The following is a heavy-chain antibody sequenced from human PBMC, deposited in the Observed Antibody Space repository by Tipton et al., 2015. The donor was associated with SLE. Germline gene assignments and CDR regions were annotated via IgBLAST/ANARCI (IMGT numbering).Heavy chain of an antibody. CDR3: AGGHGPSAFDI. CDR1: GGSISSYY. Sequence: TLSLTCTVSGGSISSYYWSWIRQPPGKGLEWIGYIYYSGSTNYNPSLKSRVTISADTSKNQFSLKLSSVTAADTAVYYCAGGHGPSAFDIWGQGTMVTVSS. J-gene: IGHJ3*02. V-gene: IGHV4-59*01. D-gene: IGHD3-16*01. CDR2: IYYSGST.